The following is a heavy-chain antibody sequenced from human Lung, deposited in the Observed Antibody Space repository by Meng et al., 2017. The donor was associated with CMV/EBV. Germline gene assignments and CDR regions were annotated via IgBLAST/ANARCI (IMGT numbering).Heavy chain of an antibody. J-gene: IGHJ5*02. D-gene: IGHD2-15*01. CDR3: VRDRIGWFDP. V-gene: IGHV1-69*05. Sequence: SFKASGDTFSNLAISWVRQTPGQGLEWMGGIIPTFNTIKYAQKFQGRLTITTDRSTSTAYMDLSSLRSDDTAVYYCVRDRIGWFDPWGQGTLVTVSS. CDR1: GDTFSNLA. CDR2: IIPTFNTI.